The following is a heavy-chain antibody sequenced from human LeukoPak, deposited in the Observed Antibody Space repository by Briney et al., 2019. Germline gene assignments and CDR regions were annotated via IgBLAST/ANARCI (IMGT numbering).Heavy chain of an antibody. CDR2: IYHTGST. D-gene: IGHD1-1*01. Sequence: SETLSLTXTVSGYSVSSDYFWGWIRQPPGKGLEWIGSIYHTGSTFYNSSLKSRVTISVDTPKNQFSLKLNSVTAADTAVYYCATVVGRTTATTAYWGQGTLVTVSS. V-gene: IGHV4-38-2*02. J-gene: IGHJ4*02. CDR1: GYSVSSDYF. CDR3: ATVVGRTTATTAY.